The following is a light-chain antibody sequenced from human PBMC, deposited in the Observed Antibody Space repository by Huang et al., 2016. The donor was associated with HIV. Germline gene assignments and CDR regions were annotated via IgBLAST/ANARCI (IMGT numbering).Light chain of an antibody. CDR1: QSVGSN. CDR3: QQYNNWPPWT. Sequence: EIVMTQSPATLSVSPGERATLSCRASQSVGSNLAWYQQKPGQGPRLLIYGASTRATGIPARFSGRGSGTEFTLTISSLQSEDFAVYYCQQYNNWPPWTFGQGTKVEIK. J-gene: IGKJ1*01. CDR2: GAS. V-gene: IGKV3-15*01.